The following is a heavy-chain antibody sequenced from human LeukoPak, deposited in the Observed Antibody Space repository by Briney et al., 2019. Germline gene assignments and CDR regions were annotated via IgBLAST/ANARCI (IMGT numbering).Heavy chain of an antibody. CDR3: ARDPLGRAVDY. CDR2: ISSSNTYI. Sequence: GGSLRLACAASGFTFSSYSMNWVRQAPGKGLEWVSSISSSNTYIYYAESVKGRFTISRDNAKNSLYLQMNSLRAEDTAVYYCARDPLGRAVDYWGQGSLVTVSS. CDR1: GFTFSSYS. D-gene: IGHD7-27*01. V-gene: IGHV3-21*01. J-gene: IGHJ4*02.